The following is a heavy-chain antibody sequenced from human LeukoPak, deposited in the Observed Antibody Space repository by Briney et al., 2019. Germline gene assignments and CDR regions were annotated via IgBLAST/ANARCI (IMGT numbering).Heavy chain of an antibody. Sequence: PSETLSLTCTVSGGSISSYYWSWIRQPPGKGLEWIGYIYYSGSTNDNPSLKSRVTISVDTSKNQFSLKLSSVTAADTAVYYCARAYCSGGSCFLTRYRAFDIWGQGTMVTVSS. CDR2: IYYSGST. CDR1: GGSISSYY. V-gene: IGHV4-59*01. CDR3: ARAYCSGGSCFLTRYRAFDI. J-gene: IGHJ3*02. D-gene: IGHD2-15*01.